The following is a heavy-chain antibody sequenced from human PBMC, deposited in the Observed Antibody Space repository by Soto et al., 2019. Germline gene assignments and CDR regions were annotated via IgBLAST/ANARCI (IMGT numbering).Heavy chain of an antibody. D-gene: IGHD6-19*01. V-gene: IGHV1-18*04. CDR1: GYTFINYS. CDR3: ARESSAWSLGSDY. Sequence: QVQLVQSGAEVKKPGASVKVSCKASGYTFINYSIGWVRQAPGQGLEWLGWISANNGNTNYAQKLQGRVSMTTDTSTSTAYMELRSLRSDDTAVYYCARESSAWSLGSDYWGQGTLVTVSS. J-gene: IGHJ4*02. CDR2: ISANNGNT.